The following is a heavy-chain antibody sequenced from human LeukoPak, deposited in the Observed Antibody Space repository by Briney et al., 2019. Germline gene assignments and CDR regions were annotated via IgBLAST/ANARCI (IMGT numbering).Heavy chain of an antibody. CDR2: ISYDGSNK. Sequence: GSLRLSCTASGFTFSSYAMHWVRQAPGKGLEWVAVISYDGSNKYYADSVKGRFTISRDNSKNTLYLQMNSLRAEDTAVYYCARVPSYSPELGAFDIWGQGTMVTVSS. V-gene: IGHV3-30-3*01. CDR3: ARVPSYSPELGAFDI. CDR1: GFTFSSYA. D-gene: IGHD6-13*01. J-gene: IGHJ3*02.